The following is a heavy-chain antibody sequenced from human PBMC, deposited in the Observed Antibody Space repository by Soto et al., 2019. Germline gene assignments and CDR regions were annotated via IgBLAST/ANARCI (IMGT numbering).Heavy chain of an antibody. CDR3: ARALAVAGSRGGWFDP. Sequence: SETLSLTCAVYGGSLSGYYWSWIRQPPGKGLEWIGEINHSGSTNYNPSLKSRVTISVYTSKNQFSLKLSSVTAADTAVYYCARALAVAGSRGGWFDPWGQGTLVTVS. J-gene: IGHJ5*02. CDR1: GGSLSGYY. V-gene: IGHV4-34*01. D-gene: IGHD6-19*01. CDR2: INHSGST.